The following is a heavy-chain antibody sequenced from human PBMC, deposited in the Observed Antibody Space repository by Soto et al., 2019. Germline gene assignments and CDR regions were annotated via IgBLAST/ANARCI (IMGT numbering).Heavy chain of an antibody. CDR2: IRNRPNSYTT. J-gene: IGHJ4*02. CDR3: VRDSGRGFYFDY. CDR1: GFTFSDHY. Sequence: EVQLVASGGGLVQPGGSLRLSCAASGFTFSDHYMDWVRQAPGKGLEWVGRIRNRPNSYTTQYAASVKSRFAVLRDDSENLVYLQMNDLKTEDTAVYYCVRDSGRGFYFDYWGQGAQVTVSS. V-gene: IGHV3-72*01. D-gene: IGHD3-10*01.